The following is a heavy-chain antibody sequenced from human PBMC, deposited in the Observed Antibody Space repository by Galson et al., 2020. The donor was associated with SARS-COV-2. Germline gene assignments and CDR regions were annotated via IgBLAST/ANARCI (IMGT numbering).Heavy chain of an antibody. D-gene: IGHD2-15*01. CDR2: IDWDDDK. J-gene: IGHJ6*04. V-gene: IGHV2-70*11. CDR3: ARIVAPRGNYFHYGMDV. Sequence: SGPTLVKPTQTLTLTCTFSGFSLSTSGMCVSWIRQPPGKALQWLARIDWDDDKYYSTSLKTRLTISKDASKNQVVLTMTKMDPVDTATYYCARIVAPRGNYFHYGMDVWGKGTTVTVSS. CDR1: GFSLSTSGMC.